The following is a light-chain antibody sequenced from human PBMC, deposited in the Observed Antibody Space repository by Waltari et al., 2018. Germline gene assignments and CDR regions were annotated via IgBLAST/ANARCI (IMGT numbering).Light chain of an antibody. Sequence: QSALTQPPSASGSPGQSVTISCTGPDDDIGGYEYVSWYQQHPGKAPKVLIYEVTKRPSGVPDRFSGSKSGNTASLTVSGLQAEDEADYYCSSYAGRNIVIFGGGTKLTVL. J-gene: IGLJ2*01. V-gene: IGLV2-8*01. CDR1: DDDIGGYEY. CDR3: SSYAGRNIVI. CDR2: EVT.